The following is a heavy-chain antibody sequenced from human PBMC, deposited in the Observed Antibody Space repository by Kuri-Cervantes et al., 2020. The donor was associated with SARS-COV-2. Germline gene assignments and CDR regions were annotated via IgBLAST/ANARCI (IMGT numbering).Heavy chain of an antibody. CDR2: INAGNGNT. J-gene: IGHJ6*02. Sequence: ASVKVSCKASGYTFTSYAMHWVRQAPGQRLEWMGWINAGNGNTNYAQKFQERVTITRDMSTSTAYMELSSLRSEDTAVYYCAADGKQWLDYYYGMDVWGQGTTVTVSS. D-gene: IGHD6-19*01. CDR1: GYTFTSYA. CDR3: AADGKQWLDYYYGMDV. V-gene: IGHV1-3*01.